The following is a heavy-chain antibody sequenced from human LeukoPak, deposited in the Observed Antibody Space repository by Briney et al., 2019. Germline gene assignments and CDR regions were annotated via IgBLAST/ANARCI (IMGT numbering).Heavy chain of an antibody. CDR1: GFTFTNDF. D-gene: IGHD3-9*01. CDR3: VRDRESRSAWLLDS. CDR2: MKVDGSDI. J-gene: IGHJ4*02. Sequence: GGSLRLSCAASGFTFTNDFMTWVRQAPGKGLEWVANMKVDGSDIHYVDSVKGRFTISSDNARNSLYLHMNSLRAEDTAVYYCVRDRESRSAWLLDSWGQGTLVTVSS. V-gene: IGHV3-7*01.